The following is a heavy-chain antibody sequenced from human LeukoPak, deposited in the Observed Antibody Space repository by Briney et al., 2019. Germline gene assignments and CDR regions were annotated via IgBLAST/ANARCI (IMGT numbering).Heavy chain of an antibody. CDR2: IWYDGSNK. J-gene: IGHJ6*02. V-gene: IGHV3-33*08. D-gene: IGHD2/OR15-2a*01. CDR1: GFTASSKY. Sequence: GGSLRLSCAASGFTASSKYMSWVRQAPGKGLEWVAVIWYDGSNKYYADSVKGRFTISRDNSKNTLYLQMNSLRAEGTAVYYCARDSVSYGNYYYYGMDVWGQGTTVTVSS. CDR3: ARDSVSYGNYYYYGMDV.